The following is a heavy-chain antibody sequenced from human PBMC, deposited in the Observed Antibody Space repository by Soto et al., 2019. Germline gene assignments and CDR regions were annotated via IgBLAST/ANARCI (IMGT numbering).Heavy chain of an antibody. Sequence: PSETLSLTCAVYGGSFSGYYWSWIRQPPGKGLEWIGEINHSGSTNYNPSLKSRVTISVDTSKNQFSLKLSSVTAADTAVYYCARGRYPPGYSGYAPRVHDYYYYYGMDVWGQGTTVTVSS. V-gene: IGHV4-34*01. J-gene: IGHJ6*02. CDR3: ARGRYPPGYSGYAPRVHDYYYYYGMDV. D-gene: IGHD5-12*01. CDR2: INHSGST. CDR1: GGSFSGYY.